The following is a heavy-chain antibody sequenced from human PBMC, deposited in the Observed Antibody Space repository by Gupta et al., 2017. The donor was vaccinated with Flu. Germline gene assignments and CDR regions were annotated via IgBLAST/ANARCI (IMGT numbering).Heavy chain of an antibody. CDR3: ARDEANRVFSSSWLFDY. J-gene: IGHJ4*02. CDR2: ISYDGSNK. V-gene: IGHV3-30-3*01. D-gene: IGHD6-13*01. Sequence: MHWVRQAPGKGLEWVAVISYDGSNKYYADSVKGRFTISRDNSKNTLYLQMNSLRAEDTAVYYCARDEANRVFSSSWLFDYWGQGTLVTVSS.